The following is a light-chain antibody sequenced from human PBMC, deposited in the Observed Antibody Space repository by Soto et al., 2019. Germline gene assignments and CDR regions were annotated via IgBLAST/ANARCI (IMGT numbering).Light chain of an antibody. CDR3: QQYFNTPFT. CDR2: WAT. J-gene: IGKJ3*01. V-gene: IGKV4-1*01. Sequence: DTVMTQSPDSLAVSLGERATINCRSSRSILSSSNNKNYLAWYQQKPGQPPKLLVYWATTRESGVPERFSGSVSGTDFTLTISSRQAEDVAVYYCQQYFNTPFTFGPGTKVEIK. CDR1: RSILSSSNNKNY.